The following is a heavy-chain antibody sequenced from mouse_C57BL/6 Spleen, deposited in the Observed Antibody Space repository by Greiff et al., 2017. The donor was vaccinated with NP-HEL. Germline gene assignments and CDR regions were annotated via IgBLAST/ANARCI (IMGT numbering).Heavy chain of an antibody. J-gene: IGHJ2*01. Sequence: VQLQQPGAELVKPGASVKMSCKASGYTFTSYWITWVKRRPGQGLEWIGDIYPGSGSTNYNEKFKSKATLTVDTSSSTAYMQLSSLTSEDSAVYYCARGVLSSGYGYWGQGTPLTVSS. D-gene: IGHD3-1*01. CDR3: ARGVLSSGYGY. CDR2: IYPGSGST. CDR1: GYTFTSYW. V-gene: IGHV1-55*01.